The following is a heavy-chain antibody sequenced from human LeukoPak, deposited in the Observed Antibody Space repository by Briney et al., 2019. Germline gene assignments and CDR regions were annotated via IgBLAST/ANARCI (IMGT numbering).Heavy chain of an antibody. CDR3: ATIQRDHGFDI. Sequence: PSETLSLTCAVYGGSFSGYYWSSIRQPPGKWLEWIGEINQSGSTNYNPSFKSRVTVSLDTSKNQFSLKLSSVTAADTAVYYCATIQRDHGFDIWGQGTLVTVSS. CDR2: INQSGST. D-gene: IGHD6-25*01. J-gene: IGHJ3*02. CDR1: GGSFSGYY. V-gene: IGHV4-34*01.